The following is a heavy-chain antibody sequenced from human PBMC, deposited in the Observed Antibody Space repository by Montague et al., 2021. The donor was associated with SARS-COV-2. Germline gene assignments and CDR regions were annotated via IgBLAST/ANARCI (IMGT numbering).Heavy chain of an antibody. V-gene: IGHV4-39*01. CDR2: VHYSGRP. CDR1: GDSISSSSYN. Sequence: SETLSLTCTVSGDSISSSSYNWGWIRQPPGKGLEWIGSVHYSGRPYYXPSLKSRVTIYVDTSKNQLSLKLSSVTAADTAVYYCTRHVHMTWPEPSPGFDHWGQGTLVTVSS. CDR3: TRHVHMTWPEPSPGFDH. J-gene: IGHJ4*02. D-gene: IGHD1-1*01.